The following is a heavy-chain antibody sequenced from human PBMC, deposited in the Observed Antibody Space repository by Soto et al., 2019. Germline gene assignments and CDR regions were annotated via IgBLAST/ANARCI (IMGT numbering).Heavy chain of an antibody. J-gene: IGHJ4*02. Sequence: GGSLRLSCAASGFTFSDYWMSWVRQAPGKGLEWVANIKQDGSEKYYVDSVKGRFTISRDIAENSLYLQMNSLRAEDTAVYYCERDRPSEYTSSFDYWGQGTLVTVSS. D-gene: IGHD6-6*01. CDR1: GFTFSDYW. V-gene: IGHV3-7*01. CDR2: IKQDGSEK. CDR3: ERDRPSEYTSSFDY.